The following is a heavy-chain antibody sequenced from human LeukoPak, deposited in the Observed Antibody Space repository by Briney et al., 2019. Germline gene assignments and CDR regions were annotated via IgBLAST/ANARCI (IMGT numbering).Heavy chain of an antibody. D-gene: IGHD3-10*01. V-gene: IGHV1-18*01. CDR3: ARLISGLWFGESIFDP. J-gene: IGHJ5*02. CDR2: ISAYNGNT. Sequence: ASAKVSCKAPGSTFTSYGISWVHQAPGQGLKWMGWISAYNGNTNYAQKLQGRVTMTTDTSTSTAYMELRSLRSDDTAVYYCARLISGLWFGESIFDPWGQGTLVTVSS. CDR1: GSTFTSYG.